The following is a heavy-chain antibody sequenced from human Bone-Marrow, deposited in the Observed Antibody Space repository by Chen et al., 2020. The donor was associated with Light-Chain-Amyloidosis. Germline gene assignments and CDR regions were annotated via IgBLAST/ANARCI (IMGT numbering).Heavy chain of an antibody. CDR2: IYPDDSDA. CDR3: ARRRDGYNFDY. CDR1: GYTFPNYW. Sequence: GYTFPNYWIGLVRQMPGKGLEWMGVIYPDDSDARYSPSFEGQVTISADKSITTAYLQWRSLKASDTAMYYCARRRDGYNFDYWGQGTLVTVSS. J-gene: IGHJ4*02. D-gene: IGHD5-12*01. V-gene: IGHV5-51*01.